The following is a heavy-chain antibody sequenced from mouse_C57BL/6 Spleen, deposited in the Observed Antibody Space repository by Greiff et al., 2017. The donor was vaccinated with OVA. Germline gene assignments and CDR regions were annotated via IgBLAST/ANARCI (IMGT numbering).Heavy chain of an antibody. CDR2: IYPGSGST. V-gene: IGHV1-55*01. D-gene: IGHD2-2*01. CDR1: GYTFTSYW. Sequence: QVQLQQPGAELVKPGASVKMSCKASGYTFTSYWITWVKQRPGQGLEWIGDIYPGSGSTNYNEKFKSKATLTVDTSSSTAYMQLSSLTSEDSAVYYCARRYGFYPWFAYWGQGTLVTVSA. J-gene: IGHJ3*01. CDR3: ARRYGFYPWFAY.